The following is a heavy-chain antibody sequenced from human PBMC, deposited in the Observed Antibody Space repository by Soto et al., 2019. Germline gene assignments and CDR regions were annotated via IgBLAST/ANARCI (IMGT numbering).Heavy chain of an antibody. CDR3: VTLVAAGPVDY. CDR2: IFYDGST. CDR1: GGSISSSTSS. V-gene: IGHV4-39*01. D-gene: IGHD2-15*01. Sequence: QLQLSGPGLVKPSETLSLTCTVSGGSISSSTSSWGFVRQPPGKGPEWIGNIFYDGSTYYNPSLKSRVTMSIDTSKSPFSLPLTSVTAADTAVYSCVTLVAAGPVDYWGQGTLVTVSS. J-gene: IGHJ4*02.